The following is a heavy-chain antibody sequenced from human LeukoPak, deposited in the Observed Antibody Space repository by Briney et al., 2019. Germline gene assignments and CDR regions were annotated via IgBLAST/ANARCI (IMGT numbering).Heavy chain of an antibody. D-gene: IGHD5-24*01. CDR1: GGSISSSSYY. CDR3: ARRRENFDS. V-gene: IGHV4-39*07. J-gene: IGHJ4*02. CDR2: IYYSGST. Sequence: SETLSLTCTVSGGSISSSSYYWGWIRQPPGKGLEWIGSIYYSGSTNYNPSLKSRVTISVDTSKNQFSLKLSSVTAADTAIYYWARRRENFDSWGQGTLVTVSS.